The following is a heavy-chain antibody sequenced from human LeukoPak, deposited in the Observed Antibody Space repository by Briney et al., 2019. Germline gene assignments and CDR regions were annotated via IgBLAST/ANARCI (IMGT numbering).Heavy chain of an antibody. J-gene: IGHJ4*02. CDR3: ASFSIAVAGIDY. V-gene: IGHV3-23*01. CDR2: ISGSGGSI. Sequence: GGSLRLSCAASGFTFSSYAMSWVRQAPGKGLEWVSAISGSGGSIYYADSVKGRFTISRDNSKNTLYLQMNSLRAEDTAVYYCASFSIAVAGIDYWGQGTLVTVSS. CDR1: GFTFSSYA. D-gene: IGHD6-19*01.